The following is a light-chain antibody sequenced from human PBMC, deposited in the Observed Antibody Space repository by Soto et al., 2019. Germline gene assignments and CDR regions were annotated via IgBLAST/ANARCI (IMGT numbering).Light chain of an antibody. CDR1: SSDGGAYTF. CDR3: SSYTSSSTHV. J-gene: IGLJ1*01. V-gene: IGLV2-14*03. Sequence: QSALTQPASVSGSPGQSITISCTGTSSDGGAYTFVSWYQQHPDKVPKLMIFDVSRRPSGVSDRFSGSKSGNTASLTISGLQPEDEADYYCSSYTSSSTHVFGRGTKVTVL. CDR2: DVS.